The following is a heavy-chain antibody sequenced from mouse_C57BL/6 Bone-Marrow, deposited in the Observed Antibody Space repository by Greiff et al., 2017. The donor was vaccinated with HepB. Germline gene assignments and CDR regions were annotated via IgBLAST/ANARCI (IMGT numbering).Heavy chain of an antibody. CDR1: GYTFTDYY. Sequence: QVQLQQSGAELVRPGASVKLSCKASGYTFTDYYINWVKQRPGQGLEWIARIYPGSGNNYYNEKFKGKATLTAEKSSSTAYMQLSSLTSEDSAVYFCARVMVTTYYAMDYWGQGTSVTVSS. J-gene: IGHJ4*01. CDR2: IYPGSGNN. D-gene: IGHD2-3*01. V-gene: IGHV1-76*01. CDR3: ARVMVTTYYAMDY.